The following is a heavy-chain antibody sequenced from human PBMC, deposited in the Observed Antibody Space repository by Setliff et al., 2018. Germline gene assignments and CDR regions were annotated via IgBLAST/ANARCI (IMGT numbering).Heavy chain of an antibody. J-gene: IGHJ5*02. CDR2: IYYSGST. D-gene: IGHD3-22*01. CDR1: GGSISSKNYY. V-gene: IGHV4-39*07. Sequence: NPSETLSLTCTVSGGSISSKNYYWGWIRQPPGKGLEWIGRIYYSGSTNYNPSLKSRVTISLDTSRNQFSLKLTSVTAADTAVYYCARDHPTYYYDSRGLGSWGQGTLVTVSS. CDR3: ARDHPTYYYDSRGLGS.